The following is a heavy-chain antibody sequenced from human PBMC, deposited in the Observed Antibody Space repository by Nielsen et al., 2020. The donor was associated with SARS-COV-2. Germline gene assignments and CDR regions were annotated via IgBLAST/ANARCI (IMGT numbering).Heavy chain of an antibody. CDR3: AKEVSYCGGDCYSHFDY. D-gene: IGHD2-21*02. CDR2: ISYDGSNK. J-gene: IGHJ4*02. V-gene: IGHV3-30*18. Sequence: GGSLRLSCAASGFTFSSYGMHWVRQAPGKGLEWVAVISYDGSNKYYADSVKGRFTISRDNSKNTLYLQMNSLRAEDTAVYYCAKEVSYCGGDCYSHFDYWGQGTLVTVSS. CDR1: GFTFSSYG.